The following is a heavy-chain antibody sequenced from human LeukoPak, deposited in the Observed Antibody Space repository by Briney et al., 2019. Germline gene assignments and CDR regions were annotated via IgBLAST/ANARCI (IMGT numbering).Heavy chain of an antibody. Sequence: SEALSLTCTVSGGSISSHYWSWIRQPPGKGLEWIGYIYYSGSTNYNPSLKSRVTISVDTSKNQFSLKLNSVTAADTAVYYCARRAPYYFDSSGSHFDYWGQGTLVTVSS. CDR2: IYYSGST. V-gene: IGHV4-59*08. CDR1: GGSISSHY. CDR3: ARRAPYYFDSSGSHFDY. J-gene: IGHJ4*02. D-gene: IGHD3-22*01.